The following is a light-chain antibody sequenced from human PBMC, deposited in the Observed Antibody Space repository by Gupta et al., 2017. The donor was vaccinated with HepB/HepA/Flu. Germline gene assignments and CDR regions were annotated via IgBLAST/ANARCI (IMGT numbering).Light chain of an antibody. Sequence: EIVMTQSPATLSVSPGERATLSCRASQSVSSNFAWYQQKPGQAPRLLIYGASTRATGIPARFRGSGSGTEFTLTISSLQSEDFAVDYWQQDNNGPPITFGPGTKVDIK. CDR3: QQDNNGPPIT. CDR2: GAS. V-gene: IGKV3-15*01. J-gene: IGKJ3*01. CDR1: QSVSSN.